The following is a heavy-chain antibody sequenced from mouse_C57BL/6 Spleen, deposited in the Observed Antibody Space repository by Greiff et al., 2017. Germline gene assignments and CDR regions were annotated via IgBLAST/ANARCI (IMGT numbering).Heavy chain of an antibody. Sequence: EVMLVESGGGLVQPGGSLSLSCAASGFTFTDYYMSWVRQPPGKALEWLGFIRNKANGYTTEYSASVKGRFTISRDNSQSILYLQMNALRAEDSATYYCARYPTTGGAWFADWGQGTLVTVAA. CDR1: GFTFTDYY. J-gene: IGHJ3*01. CDR3: ARYPTTGGAWFAD. CDR2: IRNKANGYTT. D-gene: IGHD1-1*01. V-gene: IGHV7-3*01.